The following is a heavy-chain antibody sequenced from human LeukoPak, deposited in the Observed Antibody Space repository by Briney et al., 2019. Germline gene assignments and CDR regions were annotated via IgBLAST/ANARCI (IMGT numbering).Heavy chain of an antibody. V-gene: IGHV4-34*01. CDR3: ARGVVIIGYFDY. Sequence: PSETLSLTCAVYGGSFSGYYWSWIRQPPGKGLEWIGEINHSGSTNYNPSLKSRVTISVDTSKNQFSPKLSSVTAADTAVYYCARGVVIIGYFDYWGQGTLVTVSS. D-gene: IGHD3-3*01. CDR2: INHSGST. CDR1: GGSFSGYY. J-gene: IGHJ4*02.